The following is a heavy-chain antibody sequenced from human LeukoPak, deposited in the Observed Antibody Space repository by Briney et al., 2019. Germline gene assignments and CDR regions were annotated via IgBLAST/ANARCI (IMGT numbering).Heavy chain of an antibody. CDR1: GFTFSSYD. V-gene: IGHV3-30*18. J-gene: IGHJ4*02. D-gene: IGHD3-10*01. CDR3: AKEGYYGSGSFPDY. CDR2: ISYDGSNK. Sequence: GGSLRLSCAASGFTFSSYDMHWVRQAPGKGLEWVAVISYDGSNKYYTDSVNGRFTISRDNSKNALFLQMNSLRAEDTAVYYCAKEGYYGSGSFPDYWGQGTLVTVSS.